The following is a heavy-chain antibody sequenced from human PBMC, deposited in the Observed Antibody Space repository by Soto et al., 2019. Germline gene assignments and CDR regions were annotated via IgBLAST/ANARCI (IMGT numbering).Heavy chain of an antibody. V-gene: IGHV4-31*03. J-gene: IGHJ3*02. Sequence: QVQLQESGPGLVKPSETLSLTCTVSGGSISSGGYYWGWIRQHPGKDLEWIGYIYYSGTTHYNPSLKSRVTISLDTSKNQFSLKLSSVTAADTAVYYCARDLFGIHAFDIWGQGTLVTVSS. CDR2: IYYSGTT. D-gene: IGHD3-10*01. CDR3: ARDLFGIHAFDI. CDR1: GGSISSGGYY.